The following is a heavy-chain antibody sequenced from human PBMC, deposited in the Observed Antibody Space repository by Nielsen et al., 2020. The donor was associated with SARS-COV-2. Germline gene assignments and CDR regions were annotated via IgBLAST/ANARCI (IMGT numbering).Heavy chain of an antibody. J-gene: IGHJ4*02. Sequence: SLKISCAASGFTFSSYGMHWVRQAPGKGLEWVAVISYDGSNKYYADSVKGRFTISRDNSKNTLYLQMNSLRAEDTAVYYCAKGGPIYDFWSGYLIYWGQGTLVTVSS. CDR3: AKGGPIYDFWSGYLIY. CDR2: ISYDGSNK. V-gene: IGHV3-30*18. D-gene: IGHD3-3*01. CDR1: GFTFSSYG.